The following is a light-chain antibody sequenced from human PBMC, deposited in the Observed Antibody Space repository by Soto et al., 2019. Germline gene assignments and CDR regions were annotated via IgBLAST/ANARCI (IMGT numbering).Light chain of an antibody. CDR2: AAS. CDR1: QGISNY. V-gene: IGKV1-27*01. J-gene: IGKJ1*01. Sequence: DIQMTQSPSSLSVSVGDRVTITCRASQGISNYLAWFQQKPGKVPKLLIYAASTLQSGVPSRFSGSGSETDFTLTISSLQPEDGATYYCQKYNSVPVEFGQGTKVEIK. CDR3: QKYNSVPVE.